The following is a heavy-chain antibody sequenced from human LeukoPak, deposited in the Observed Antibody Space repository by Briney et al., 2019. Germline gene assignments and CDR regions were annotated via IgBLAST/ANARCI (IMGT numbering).Heavy chain of an antibody. V-gene: IGHV1-2*02. D-gene: IGHD5-24*01. Sequence: GASVKVSCKASGYTFTGYYMHWVRQAPGQGLEWMGWIDPNSGGTNYAQKFQGRVTMTRDTSISTAYMELSRLRSDDTAVYYCAREGSGHGYNYDYWGQGTLVTVSS. J-gene: IGHJ4*02. CDR2: IDPNSGGT. CDR3: AREGSGHGYNYDY. CDR1: GYTFTGYY.